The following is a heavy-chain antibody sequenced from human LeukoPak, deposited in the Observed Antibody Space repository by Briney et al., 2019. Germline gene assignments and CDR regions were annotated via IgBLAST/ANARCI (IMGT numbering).Heavy chain of an antibody. D-gene: IGHD3-16*01. J-gene: IGHJ4*02. CDR2: IWYDGSNK. CDR3: ARGMGFYVPYFDY. Sequence: GGSLRLSCAASGFTFSSYGMHWVRQAPGKGLEWVAVIWYDGSNKYYADSVKGRFTISRDISKNTLYLQMNSLRAEDTAVYYCARGMGFYVPYFDYWGQGTLVTVSS. CDR1: GFTFSSYG. V-gene: IGHV3-33*01.